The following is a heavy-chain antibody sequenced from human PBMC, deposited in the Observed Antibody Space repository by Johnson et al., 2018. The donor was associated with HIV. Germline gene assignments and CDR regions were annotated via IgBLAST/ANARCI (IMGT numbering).Heavy chain of an antibody. CDR3: AKYAPLNYEIDYSSSSSAFDI. V-gene: IGHV3-23*04. D-gene: IGHD6-6*01. CDR2: ISGSGTTT. Sequence: VQLVESGGGLVQPGGSLRLSCTASGFTFSSYAMSWVRQAPGKGLEWVSGISGSGTTTYNADSVKGRFTISRDNSKNTLYLQMNSLRAEDTAIYYCAKYAPLNYEIDYSSSSSAFDIWGQGTMVTVSS. CDR1: GFTFSSYA. J-gene: IGHJ3*02.